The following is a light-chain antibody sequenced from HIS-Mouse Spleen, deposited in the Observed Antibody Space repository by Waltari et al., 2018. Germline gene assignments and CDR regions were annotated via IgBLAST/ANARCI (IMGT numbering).Light chain of an antibody. V-gene: IGLV1-47*01. CDR2: RNK. CDR3: AAWDDSLSGWV. Sequence: QSVLTQPPSASGTPGQRVTISWSGSSSNIGSNYVYWYQPLPGTAPKLLSYRNKQRPSGVPDRFSGSKSGTSASLAISGLRSEDEADYYCAAWDDSLSGWVFGGGTKLTVL. J-gene: IGLJ3*02. CDR1: SSNIGSNY.